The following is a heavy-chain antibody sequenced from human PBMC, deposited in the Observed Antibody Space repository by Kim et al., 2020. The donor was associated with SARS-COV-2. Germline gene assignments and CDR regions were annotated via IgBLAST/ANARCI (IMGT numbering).Heavy chain of an antibody. CDR2: IVVGSGNT. J-gene: IGHJ6*02. Sequence: SVKVSCKASGFTFTSSAVQWVRQARGQRLEWIGWIVVGSGNTNYAQKFQERVTITRDMSTSTAYMELSSLRSEDTAVYYCAAGYDSSGYWAVWGQGTTVTVSS. CDR1: GFTFTSSA. D-gene: IGHD3-22*01. V-gene: IGHV1-58*01. CDR3: AAGYDSSGYWAV.